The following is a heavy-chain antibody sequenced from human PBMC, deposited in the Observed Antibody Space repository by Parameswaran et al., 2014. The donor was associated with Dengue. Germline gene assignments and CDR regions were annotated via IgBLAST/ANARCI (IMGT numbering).Heavy chain of an antibody. CDR3: ARASASTYYYDSSGLDY. D-gene: IGHD3-22*01. CDR2: IYYSGST. V-gene: IGHV4-31*02. J-gene: IGHJ4*02. Sequence: WICQPPGKGLEWIGYIYYSGSTYYNPSLKSRVTISVDTSKNQFSLKLSSVTAADTAVYYCARASASTYYYDSSGLDYWGQGTLVTVSS.